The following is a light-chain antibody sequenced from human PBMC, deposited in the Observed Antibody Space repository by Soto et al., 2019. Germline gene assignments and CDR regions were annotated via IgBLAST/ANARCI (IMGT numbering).Light chain of an antibody. J-gene: IGKJ1*01. CDR2: AAS. CDR1: QGISTY. CDR3: QQLNNYPRT. Sequence: IQLTQSPSSLSASVGDRVTITCRASQGISTYVAWYQQKPGKAPNLLIYAASTLLSGVPSRFSGSGSGADFTLTISILQPEDFATYYCQQLNNYPRTFGQGTKVDIK. V-gene: IGKV1-9*01.